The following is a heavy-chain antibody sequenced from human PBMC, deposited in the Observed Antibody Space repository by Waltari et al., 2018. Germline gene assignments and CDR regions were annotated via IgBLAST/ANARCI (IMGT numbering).Heavy chain of an antibody. V-gene: IGHV3-7*03. CDR1: GFTLSNYG. J-gene: IGHJ4*02. CDR2: INKDGTET. D-gene: IGHD6-19*01. CDR3: IRDYGSPY. Sequence: EAQQVESGGDLVQPGGSLRLSCVVSGFTLSNYGMGWVRQAPGKGLEWVANINKDGTETYYVDSVRGRFTISKDDAKNSVYLQMNSLKVEDTAVYYCIRDYGSPYWGQGTLVTVSS.